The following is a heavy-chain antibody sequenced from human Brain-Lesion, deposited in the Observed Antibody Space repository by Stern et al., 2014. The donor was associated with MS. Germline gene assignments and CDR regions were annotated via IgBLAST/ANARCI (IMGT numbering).Heavy chain of an antibody. CDR1: GFTFSNYW. CDR2: VNNDGRRT. Sequence: EVQLLESGGGLVQPGGSLRLSWAASGFTFSNYWMHWVRQAPGKGLVWVSRVNNDGRRTSYADSVKGRFTMSRDNAKNTLYLQMNSLRVEDTAIYYCARGERWFDSWGQGTLVTVSS. V-gene: IGHV3-74*02. D-gene: IGHD3-10*01. J-gene: IGHJ5*01. CDR3: ARGERWFDS.